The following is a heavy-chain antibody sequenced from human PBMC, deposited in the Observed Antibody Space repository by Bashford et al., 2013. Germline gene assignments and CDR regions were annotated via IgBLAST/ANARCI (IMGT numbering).Heavy chain of an antibody. J-gene: IGHJ3*02. Sequence: VRQAPGKGLEWVGRSRDKGSRYTTEYAASVTGRFTVSRDDTGNSLYLQMNSLKTEDTAVYYCARPQNSGYNIAFDMWGQGTMVTVSS. CDR3: ARPQNSGYNIAFDM. V-gene: IGHV3-72*01. CDR2: SRDKGSRYTT. D-gene: IGHD5-12*01.